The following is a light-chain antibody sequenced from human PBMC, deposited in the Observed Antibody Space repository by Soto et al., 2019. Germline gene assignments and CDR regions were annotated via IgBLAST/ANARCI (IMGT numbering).Light chain of an antibody. CDR3: PQYGSSGA. V-gene: IGKV3-20*01. CDR2: GAS. J-gene: IGKJ1*01. CDR1: QSVSNNY. Sequence: EIVLTQSPGTLSFSPGERATLSCRASQSVSNNYLAWYQQKPGQAPRLLIYGASNRATGIPDRFSGSGSGTDFTLTISRLEPEDFAVDDCPQYGSSGAFGQGTKVDI.